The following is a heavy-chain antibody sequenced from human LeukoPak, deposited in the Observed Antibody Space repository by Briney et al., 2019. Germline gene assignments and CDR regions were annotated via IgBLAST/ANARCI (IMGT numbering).Heavy chain of an antibody. D-gene: IGHD6-13*01. Sequence: GASVTVSCKASGYTFSNYGIHWVRQAPGHGLEWMGWISGINTNTNYAQKVQGRVTMTADTSTATAYMELRSLRSDDTAVYYCARARFSSRNRDGYFDSWGEGTLVTVSS. CDR1: GYTFSNYG. V-gene: IGHV1-18*01. CDR3: ARARFSSRNRDGYFDS. CDR2: ISGINTNT. J-gene: IGHJ4*02.